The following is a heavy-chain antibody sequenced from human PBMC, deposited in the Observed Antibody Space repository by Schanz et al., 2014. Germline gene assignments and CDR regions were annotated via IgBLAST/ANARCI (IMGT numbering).Heavy chain of an antibody. D-gene: IGHD1-1*01. Sequence: QVQLVQSGAELKNPGASVKVSCKASGYSFSAYYIHWMRQAPGQGLEWLGRFTHISQKFQGRVTMTRDTSSTTAYMELNSLRSDDTAVYYCVRELSGGTFDCWGQGALVTVSS. CDR1: GYSFSAYY. V-gene: IGHV1-2*06. J-gene: IGHJ4*02. CDR2: FT. CDR3: VRELSGGTFDC.